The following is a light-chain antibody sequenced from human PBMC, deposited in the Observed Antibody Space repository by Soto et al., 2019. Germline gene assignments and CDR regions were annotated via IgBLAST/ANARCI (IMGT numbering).Light chain of an antibody. CDR2: DVS. CDR3: CSYAGSYTYV. J-gene: IGLJ1*01. CDR1: SSDVGGYDY. V-gene: IGLV2-11*01. Sequence: QSALTQPRPVSGSPGQSVTISCTGTSSDVGGYDYVSWYQHHPGKAPKVMIYDVSRRPSGVPDRFSGSKSGNTASLTISGLQAEDEADYYCCSYAGSYTYVFGSGTKLTVL.